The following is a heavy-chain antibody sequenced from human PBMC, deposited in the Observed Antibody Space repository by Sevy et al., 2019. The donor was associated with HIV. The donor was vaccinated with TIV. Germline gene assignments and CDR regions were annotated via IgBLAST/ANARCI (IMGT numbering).Heavy chain of an antibody. Sequence: ASVKVSCKASGYTFSDYYLHWLRLAPGQGFEWMGWINPKTGATKYAQRFQGRVTLSRDTSITTAYMELSSLRSDDAALFYCARDLVREDYSYGAFDYWGQVTLVTVSS. J-gene: IGHJ4*02. V-gene: IGHV1-2*02. CDR3: ARDLVREDYSYGAFDY. D-gene: IGHD5-18*01. CDR1: GYTFSDYY. CDR2: INPKTGAT.